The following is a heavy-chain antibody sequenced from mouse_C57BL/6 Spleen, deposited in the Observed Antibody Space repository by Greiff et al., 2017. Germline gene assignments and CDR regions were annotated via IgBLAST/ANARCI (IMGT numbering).Heavy chain of an antibody. CDR1: GFSLTSYG. J-gene: IGHJ1*03. V-gene: IGHV2-5*01. Sequence: VQLQQSGPGLVQPSQSLSITCTVSGFSLTSYGVHWVRQSPGKGLEWLGVIWRGGSTDYNAAFMSRLSITKDNSKSQVFFKMNSLQADDTAIYYCAKNPLITTAWDWYFDVWGTGTTVTVSS. CDR3: AKNPLITTAWDWYFDV. D-gene: IGHD1-1*01. CDR2: IWRGGST.